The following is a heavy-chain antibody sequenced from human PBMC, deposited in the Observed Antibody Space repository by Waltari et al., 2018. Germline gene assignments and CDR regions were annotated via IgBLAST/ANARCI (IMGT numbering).Heavy chain of an antibody. Sequence: EVQLVESGGGLVQPGGSLKLSCSASGFTFSGSAMHWVRQASGKGLEWVGRIRSKANSYATAYAASVKGRFTISRDDSKNTAYLQMNSLKTEDTAVYYCTRQTMTNYYYYGVDVWGQGTTVTVSS. CDR3: TRQTMTNYYYYGVDV. V-gene: IGHV3-73*01. J-gene: IGHJ6*02. D-gene: IGHD3-22*01. CDR2: IRSKANSYAT. CDR1: GFTFSGSA.